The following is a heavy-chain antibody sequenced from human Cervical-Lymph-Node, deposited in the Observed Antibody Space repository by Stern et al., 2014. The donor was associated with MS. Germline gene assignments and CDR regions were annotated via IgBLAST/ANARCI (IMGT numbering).Heavy chain of an antibody. CDR3: ARERLRDFNDYHFDY. CDR1: GYTFTTPNYG. V-gene: IGHV1-18*01. D-gene: IGHD4-11*01. Sequence: VQLVESGPEVRQPGASVRVSCKTSGYTFTTPNYGIAWVREATGRGLAWKGWTNSYNGNTDYAQALQARVTMPTDTSTSTAYMELRSLRSDDTAFYYCARERLRDFNDYHFDYWGQGTLVTVSS. J-gene: IGHJ4*02. CDR2: TNSYNGNT.